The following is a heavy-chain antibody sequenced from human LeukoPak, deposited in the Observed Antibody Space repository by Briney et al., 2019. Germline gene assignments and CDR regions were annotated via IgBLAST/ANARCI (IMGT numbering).Heavy chain of an antibody. V-gene: IGHV3-23*01. CDR3: AKAASSSWPSYYYGMDV. CDR2: ITGSGGNT. J-gene: IGHJ6*02. D-gene: IGHD6-13*01. CDR1: GFISSSYS. Sequence: GGSLRLSCAASGFISSSYSMSWVRQAPGKGLEWVSVITGSGGNTYYADSVKGRFTIFKDNSKNTVYLQMSSLRVDDTAVYYCAKAASSSWPSYYYGMDVWGQGTTVTVSS.